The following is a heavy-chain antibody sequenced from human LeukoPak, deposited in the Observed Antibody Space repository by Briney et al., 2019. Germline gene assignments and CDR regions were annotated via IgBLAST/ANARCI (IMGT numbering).Heavy chain of an antibody. CDR2: IIPIFGTA. V-gene: IGHV1-69*13. Sequence: SVTVSCKASGGTFSSYAISWVRQAPGQGLEWMGGIIPIFGTANYAQKFQGRVTITADESTSTAYMELSSLRSEDTAVYYCARGSVWFGELSYYYYGMDVWGQGTTVTVSS. J-gene: IGHJ6*02. CDR3: ARGSVWFGELSYYYYGMDV. CDR1: GGTFSSYA. D-gene: IGHD3-10*01.